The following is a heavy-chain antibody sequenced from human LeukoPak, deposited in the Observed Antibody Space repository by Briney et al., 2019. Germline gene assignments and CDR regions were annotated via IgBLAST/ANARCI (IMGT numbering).Heavy chain of an antibody. J-gene: IGHJ4*02. CDR1: GGSISSGGYY. V-gene: IGHV4-30-2*01. CDR2: IYHSGST. D-gene: IGHD4-17*01. CDR3: ARGVTTHSD. Sequence: SETLSLTCTVSGGSISSGGYYWSWIRQPPGKGLEWIGYIYHSGSTYYNPSLKSRVTISVDRSKNQFSLKLSSVTAADTAVYYCARGVTTHSDWGQGTLVTVSS.